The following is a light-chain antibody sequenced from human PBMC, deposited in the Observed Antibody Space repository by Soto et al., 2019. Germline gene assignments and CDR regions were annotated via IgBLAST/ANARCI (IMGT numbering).Light chain of an antibody. CDR2: GAS. J-gene: IGKJ1*01. CDR3: QQDYNLPGT. CDR1: QRISSSY. Sequence: PGERVTLSCRASQRISSSYLTWYQQKPGQAPRLLIYGASTRATSIPARFSGSGSETDFTLPISSLQPEDFAVYYCQQDYNLPGTFGQGTKVEIK. V-gene: IGKV3D-7*01.